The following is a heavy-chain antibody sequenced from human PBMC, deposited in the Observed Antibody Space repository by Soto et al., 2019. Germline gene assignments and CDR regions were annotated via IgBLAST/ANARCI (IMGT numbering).Heavy chain of an antibody. J-gene: IGHJ4*02. CDR1: GFTFSSYA. CDR2: ISGSGGST. V-gene: IGHV3-23*01. D-gene: IGHD3-10*01. CDR3: ARHYGSGSYLDF. Sequence: EVQLLESGGGLVQPGGSLRLSCAASGFTFSSYAMSWVRQAPGKGLEWVSAISGSGGSTYYADSVKGRFTISRDNSKNTVYLQMNSLRAEDTAVYYCARHYGSGSYLDFWGQGTLVTVSS.